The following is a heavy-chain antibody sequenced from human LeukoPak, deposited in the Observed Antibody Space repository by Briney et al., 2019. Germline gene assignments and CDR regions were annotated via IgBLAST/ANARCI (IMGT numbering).Heavy chain of an antibody. V-gene: IGHV3-66*02. CDR1: GFTVSSNY. J-gene: IGHJ3*02. CDR2: IYSGGST. CDR3: ASTQHCSSTSCYKYAFDI. D-gene: IGHD2-2*02. Sequence: GGSLRLSCAASGFTVSSNYMSWVRQAPGKGLEWVSVIYSGGSTYYADSVKGRFTISRDNSKNTLYLQMNSLRAEDTAVYYCASTQHCSSTSCYKYAFDIWGQGTMVTVSS.